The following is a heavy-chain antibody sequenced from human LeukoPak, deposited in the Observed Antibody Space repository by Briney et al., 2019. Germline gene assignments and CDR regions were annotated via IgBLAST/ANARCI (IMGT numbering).Heavy chain of an antibody. CDR2: IYTSGIT. CDR3: ARDPPPGRGFFDY. V-gene: IGHV4-4*07. J-gene: IGHJ4*02. Sequence: KPSETLSLTCTVSGASLSIYYWSWIRQPAGKGLDWIGRIYTSGITNYNPSLKSRVPISVDKYKRQFSLKLRCVPAADTDVYYCARDPPPGRGFFDYWGEGTLVTVSS. CDR1: GASLSIYY.